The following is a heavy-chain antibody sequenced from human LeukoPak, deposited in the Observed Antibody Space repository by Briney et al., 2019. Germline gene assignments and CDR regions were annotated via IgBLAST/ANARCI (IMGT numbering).Heavy chain of an antibody. J-gene: IGHJ4*02. CDR2: ISWNSGSI. V-gene: IGHV3-9*01. CDR1: GFTFDDYA. CDR3: AKEECSGGSCYREFDY. Sequence: GGSLRLSCAASGFTFDDYAMHWVRQAPGKGLEWVSGISWNSGSIGYADSVKGRFTISRDNAKNSLYLQMNSLRAEDTALYYCAKEECSGGSCYREFDYWGQGTLVTVSS. D-gene: IGHD2-15*01.